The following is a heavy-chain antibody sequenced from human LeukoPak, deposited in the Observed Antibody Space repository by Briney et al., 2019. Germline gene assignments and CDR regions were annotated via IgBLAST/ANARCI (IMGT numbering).Heavy chain of an antibody. Sequence: PGESLKISCKGSGYSFTSYWIGWVRQMPGKGLEWMGIIYPGDSDTRYSPSFQGQVTISADKSISTAYLQWSSLKASDTAMYYCARLTYDSSGYYLVFDYWGQGTLVTVSS. CDR3: ARLTYDSSGYYLVFDY. CDR1: GYSFTSYW. CDR2: IYPGDSDT. J-gene: IGHJ4*02. D-gene: IGHD3-22*01. V-gene: IGHV5-51*03.